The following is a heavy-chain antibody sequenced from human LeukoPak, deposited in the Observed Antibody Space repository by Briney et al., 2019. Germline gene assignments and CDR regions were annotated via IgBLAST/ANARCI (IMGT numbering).Heavy chain of an antibody. CDR1: GFTFSDYA. CDR2: ISGSGDYT. J-gene: IGHJ4*02. Sequence: GGSLRLSCAASGFTFSDYAMSWVRRPPGKGLGWVSTISGSGDYTYYADSVRGRFTISRDNSKNTLYLQMNSLRVEDTAVYYCATTLRSGSYYFDSWGQGTLVTVSS. D-gene: IGHD1-26*01. V-gene: IGHV3-23*01. CDR3: ATTLRSGSYYFDS.